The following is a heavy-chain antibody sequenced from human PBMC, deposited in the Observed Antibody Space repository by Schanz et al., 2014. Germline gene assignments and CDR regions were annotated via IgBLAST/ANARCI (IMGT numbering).Heavy chain of an antibody. J-gene: IGHJ6*02. CDR2: ISPSSGGT. D-gene: IGHD3-3*01. CDR3: ARDGPYYDFLYGMDV. CDR1: GYTFTNHY. Sequence: QVQLVQSGSELTRPGASVKVSCKASGYTFTNHYLHWVRQAPGQGLEWMGRISPSSGGTNYAQKLQGRVTMTTDTSTSTAYMELRSLRSDDTAVYYCARDGPYYDFLYGMDVWGQGTTVTVSS. V-gene: IGHV1-2*06.